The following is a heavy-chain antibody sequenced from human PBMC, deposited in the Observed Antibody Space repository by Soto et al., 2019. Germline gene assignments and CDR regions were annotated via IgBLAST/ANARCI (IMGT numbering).Heavy chain of an antibody. V-gene: IGHV5-51*01. J-gene: IGHJ6*02. Sequence: GESLKISCKGSGYRFTTYWIGWVRQMPGKGLEWMGLIYPGDSNTRFSPSFQGQVTISVDMSISTAYLQWSSLKASDTAMYYCARQSPDDWIYYYYGLDVWGQGTTVTVSS. CDR1: GYRFTTYW. CDR2: IYPGDSNT. D-gene: IGHD3-3*01. CDR3: ARQSPDDWIYYYYGLDV.